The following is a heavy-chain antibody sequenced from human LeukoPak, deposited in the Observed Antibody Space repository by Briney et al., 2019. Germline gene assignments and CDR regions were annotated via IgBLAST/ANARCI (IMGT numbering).Heavy chain of an antibody. V-gene: IGHV3-13*01. J-gene: IGHJ4*02. Sequence: GGSLRLSCAASRFTLSSYDMHCVRQATGKGLEWVSAIGTAGDTYYPGSVKGRFTISRENAKNSLYLQMNSLRAGDTAVYYCARGRFGSVVVPFDYWGQGTLVTVSS. CDR2: IGTAGDT. D-gene: IGHD3-22*01. CDR3: ARGRFGSVVVPFDY. CDR1: RFTLSSYD.